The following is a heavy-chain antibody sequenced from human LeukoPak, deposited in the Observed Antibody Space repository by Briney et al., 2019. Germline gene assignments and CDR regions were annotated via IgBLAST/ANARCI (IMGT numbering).Heavy chain of an antibody. V-gene: IGHV3-30-3*01. J-gene: IGHJ6*02. D-gene: IGHD3-22*01. CDR2: ISYDGSNK. CDR3: ARVYDDSSGYGYYGMDV. CDR1: GFTFSSYA. Sequence: GGFLRLSCAASGFTFSSYAMHWVCQAPGKGLEWVAVISYDGSNKYYADSVKGRFTISRDNSKNTLYLQMNSLRAEDTAVYYCARVYDDSSGYGYYGMDVWGQGTTVTVSS.